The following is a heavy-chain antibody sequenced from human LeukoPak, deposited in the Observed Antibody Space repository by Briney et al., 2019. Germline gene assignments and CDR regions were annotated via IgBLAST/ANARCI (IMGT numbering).Heavy chain of an antibody. CDR3: ARRDSIAVAGVFDY. D-gene: IGHD6-19*01. CDR2: INSDGSST. Sequence: GGPLRLSCAASGFTFSSYWMHWVRQAPGKGLVWVSRINSDGSSTSYADSVKGRFTISRDNAKNTLYLQMNSLRAEDTAVYYRARRDSIAVAGVFDYWGQGTLVTVSS. J-gene: IGHJ4*02. CDR1: GFTFSSYW. V-gene: IGHV3-74*01.